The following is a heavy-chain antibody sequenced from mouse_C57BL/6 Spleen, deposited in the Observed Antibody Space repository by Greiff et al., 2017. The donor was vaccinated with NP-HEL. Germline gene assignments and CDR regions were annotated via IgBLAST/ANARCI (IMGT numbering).Heavy chain of an antibody. V-gene: IGHV1-50*01. D-gene: IGHD1-1*02. CDR1: GYTFTSYW. Sequence: QVQLQQSGAELVKPGASVKLSCKASGYTFTSYWMQWVKQRPGQGLEWIGEIDPSDSYTNYNQKFKGKATLTVDTSSSTAYMQLSSLTSEDSAVYYCARKLWAMDYWGQGTSVTVSS. CDR3: ARKLWAMDY. J-gene: IGHJ4*01. CDR2: IDPSDSYT.